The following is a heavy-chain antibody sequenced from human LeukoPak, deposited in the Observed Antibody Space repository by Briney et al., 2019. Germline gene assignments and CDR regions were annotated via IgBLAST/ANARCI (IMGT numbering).Heavy chain of an antibody. CDR1: GGSISSYY. Sequence: ETLSLTCTVSGGSISSYYWSWIRQPAGKGLEWIGRIYTSGSTNYNPSLKSRVTMSVDTSKNQFSLKLSSVTAADTAVYYCARSPSSGWFPEGFDYWGQGTLVTVSS. CDR2: IYTSGST. J-gene: IGHJ4*02. V-gene: IGHV4-4*07. D-gene: IGHD6-19*01. CDR3: ARSPSSGWFPEGFDY.